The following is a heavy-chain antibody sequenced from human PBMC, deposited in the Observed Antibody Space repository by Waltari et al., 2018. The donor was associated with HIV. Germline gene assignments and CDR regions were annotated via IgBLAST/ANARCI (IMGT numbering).Heavy chain of an antibody. V-gene: IGHV1-69*04. D-gene: IGHD3-22*01. Sequence: QVQLVQSGAEVKKPGSSLKVSCKASGGTFTSWVRQAPGQGLQWMGGIIPLLGIPSYAQNFQGRVSITADEVTSTVYLELTSLRSDDTAVYFCARDGDHDSSGYLASWGQGALVTVSS. CDR1: GGTFTS. CDR3: ARDGDHDSSGYLAS. J-gene: IGHJ4*02. CDR2: IIPLLGIP.